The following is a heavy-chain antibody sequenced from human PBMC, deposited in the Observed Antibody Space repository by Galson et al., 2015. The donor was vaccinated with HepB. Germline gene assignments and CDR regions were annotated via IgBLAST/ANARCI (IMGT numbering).Heavy chain of an antibody. Sequence: SVKVSCKASGYTFTTYALHWVRQAPGQRLEWMGWINALNGNTKYSQNFQGRVTIIRDTSATTAYMELSSLRSEDTAVYYCARAYYDRSGYDYWGQGTLVTVSS. J-gene: IGHJ4*02. CDR3: ARAYYDRSGYDY. V-gene: IGHV1-3*01. D-gene: IGHD3-22*01. CDR2: INALNGNT. CDR1: GYTFTTYA.